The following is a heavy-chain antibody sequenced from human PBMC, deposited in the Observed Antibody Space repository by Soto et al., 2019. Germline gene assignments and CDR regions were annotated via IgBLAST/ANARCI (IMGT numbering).Heavy chain of an antibody. Sequence: QVQLVDSGGGVVQTGMSLRLSCAAAGFTFRNFDMHWVRQAPGKGLEWVAGIWYDGSVKYYAESVKGRFSITRDNSKNTLDLKMNTLRAEDTATYYCARGSGISGADHTPYFDYWGQGTLVSVAS. CDR2: IWYDGSVK. J-gene: IGHJ4*02. CDR3: ARGSGISGADHTPYFDY. V-gene: IGHV3-33*01. CDR1: GFTFRNFD. D-gene: IGHD6-13*01.